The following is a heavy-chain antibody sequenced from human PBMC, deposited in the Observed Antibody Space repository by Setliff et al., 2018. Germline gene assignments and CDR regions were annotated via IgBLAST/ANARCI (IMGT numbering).Heavy chain of an antibody. CDR2: IIHSGST. J-gene: IGHJ5*02. CDR3: ARHTGPSSGYRWFDP. D-gene: IGHD3-22*01. V-gene: IGHV4-34*12. Sequence: SETLSLTCAVYGGSFSGYYWSWIRQPPGKRLEWIGEIIHSGSTNYNPSLKSRVTISVGTSKNQFSLKLSSVTAADTAVYYCARHTGPSSGYRWFDPWGQGTPVTVSS. CDR1: GGSFSGYY.